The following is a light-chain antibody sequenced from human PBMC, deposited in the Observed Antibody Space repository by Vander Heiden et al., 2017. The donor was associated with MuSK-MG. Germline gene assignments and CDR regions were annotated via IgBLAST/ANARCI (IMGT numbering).Light chain of an antibody. Sequence: DIQMTQSPSSLSASVGDRVTITCRASQSISSYLNSYQQKPGKAPKLLIYAASSLQSGVPSRFSGSGSGTDFTLTISRLQPEDFATYYCQQSDSTPRTFGQGTKVEIK. CDR3: QQSDSTPRT. CDR1: QSISSY. CDR2: AAS. J-gene: IGKJ1*01. V-gene: IGKV1-39*01.